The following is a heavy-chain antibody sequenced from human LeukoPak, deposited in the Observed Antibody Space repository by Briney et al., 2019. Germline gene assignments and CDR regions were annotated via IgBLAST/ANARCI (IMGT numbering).Heavy chain of an antibody. CDR3: AISTGSPTTLTPPGY. D-gene: IGHD4-17*01. CDR2: INPNTGNP. CDR1: GYNFTSHA. V-gene: IGHV7-4-1*02. Sequence: ASVKVSCKAVGYNFTSHAMNWVRQAPGHGLEWMGWINPNTGNPTYAQGFTGRFVFSLDTSVGTAYLQISSLKVADTAVYYCAISTGSPTTLTPPGYWGQGTLVTVSS. J-gene: IGHJ4*02.